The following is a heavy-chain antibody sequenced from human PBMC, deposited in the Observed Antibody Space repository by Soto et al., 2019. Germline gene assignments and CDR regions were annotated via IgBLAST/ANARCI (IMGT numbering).Heavy chain of an antibody. CDR2: ISSSSSYI. D-gene: IGHD3-16*02. CDR3: ARDGSYDYVCGSYRPHYYYGMDV. V-gene: IGHV3-21*01. J-gene: IGHJ6*02. Sequence: GGSLRLSCAASGFTFSSYSMNWVRQAPGKGLEWVSSISSSSSYIYYADSVKGRFTISRDNAKNSLYLQMNSLRAEDTAVYYCARDGSYDYVCGSYRPHYYYGMDVWGQGTTVTVSS. CDR1: GFTFSSYS.